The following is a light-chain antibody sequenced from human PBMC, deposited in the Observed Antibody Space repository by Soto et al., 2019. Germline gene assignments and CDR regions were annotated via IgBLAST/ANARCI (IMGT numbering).Light chain of an antibody. CDR2: GAS. J-gene: IGKJ1*01. Sequence: EIEWTQSPGTLSLSPGQRATLSCRASQSVISNYLAWYQQKPGQPPRLLIYGASTRATGIPDRFSGSGSGTDFTLTISRLEPEDFAVYYCQQYGSSPPWTFGQGTKVDIK. V-gene: IGKV3-20*01. CDR1: QSVISNY. CDR3: QQYGSSPPWT.